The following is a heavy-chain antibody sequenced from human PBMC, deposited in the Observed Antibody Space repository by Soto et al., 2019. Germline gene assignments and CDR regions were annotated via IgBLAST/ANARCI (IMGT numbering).Heavy chain of an antibody. V-gene: IGHV4-4*07. J-gene: IGHJ4*02. D-gene: IGHD1-26*01. CDR2: IYTSGST. CDR3: AREWGVTGGSYHCDY. CDR1: GGSISGYY. Sequence: QVQLQESGPGLEKPSETLSLACTVSGGSISGYYWSWIRQPAGKGLEWIGRIYTSGSTNYNPSLKSRVTMSVDTSKNQLSLKLRSVTAADTAVYYCAREWGVTGGSYHCDYWGQGTLVTVSS.